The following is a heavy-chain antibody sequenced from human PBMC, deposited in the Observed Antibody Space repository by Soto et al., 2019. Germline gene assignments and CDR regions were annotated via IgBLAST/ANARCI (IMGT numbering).Heavy chain of an antibody. CDR1: GYTFTSYG. CDR2: ISAHNGNT. V-gene: IGHV1-18*01. D-gene: IGHD1-1*01. Sequence: QVHLVQSGAEVKKPGASVKVSCKASGYTFTSYGITWVRQAPGQGLEWMGWISAHNGNTDYAQKLQGRVIVTRDTSTSTAYIELRSLVSDDTAVYYCAGGRYGDYWGQGALVTVSS. J-gene: IGHJ4*02. CDR3: AGGRYGDY.